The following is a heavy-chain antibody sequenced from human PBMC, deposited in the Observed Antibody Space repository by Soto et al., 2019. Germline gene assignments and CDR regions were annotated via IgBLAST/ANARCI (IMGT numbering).Heavy chain of an antibody. CDR1: GFTFSDYY. D-gene: IGHD1-1*01. V-gene: IGHV3-11*06. CDR3: ARSGDNYNRLDY. J-gene: IGHJ4*02. Sequence: GGSLRLSCEGSGFTFSDYYISWIRQAPGKGLEWISYSSNSGTFSRYADSVKGRFSISRDNTKNVLYLQMNSLRAEDTAVYYCARSGDNYNRLDYWGQGTPVTVSS. CDR2: SSNSGTFS.